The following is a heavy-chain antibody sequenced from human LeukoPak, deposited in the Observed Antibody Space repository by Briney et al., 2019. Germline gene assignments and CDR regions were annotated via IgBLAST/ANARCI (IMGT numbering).Heavy chain of an antibody. J-gene: IGHJ4*02. CDR2: IYYSGST. V-gene: IGHV4-59*01. CDR3: ARQIVVVVAATNRWYFDY. CDR1: GGSISSYY. D-gene: IGHD2-15*01. Sequence: SETLSLTCTVSGGSISSYYWSWIRQPPGKGLEWIGYIYYSGSTNYNPSLKSRVTISVDTSKNQFSLKLSSVTAADTAVYYCARQIVVVVAATNRWYFDYWAREPWSPSPQ.